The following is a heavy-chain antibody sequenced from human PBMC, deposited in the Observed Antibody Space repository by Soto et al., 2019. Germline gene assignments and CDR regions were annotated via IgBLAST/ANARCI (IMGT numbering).Heavy chain of an antibody. CDR1: GFSFSGYE. D-gene: IGHD5-18*01. J-gene: IGHJ6*02. CDR3: AGRVYNYGAPFYYAYFGMDV. CDR2: ISGSGTTM. Sequence: GGSLRLSCAASGFSFSGYEMNWVRRAPGKGLEWVAYISGSGTTMYYADSVRGRFTISRDNAKKSLDLQMNSLRAADAAVYYCAGRVYNYGAPFYYAYFGMDVWGQGTTVTVSS. V-gene: IGHV3-48*03.